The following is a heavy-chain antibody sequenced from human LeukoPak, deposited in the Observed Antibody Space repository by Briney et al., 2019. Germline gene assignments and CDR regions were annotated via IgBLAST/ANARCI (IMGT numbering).Heavy chain of an antibody. Sequence: GGSLRLSCAASGFTFSSYAMSWVRQAPGKGLEWVSAISGSGGSTYYADSVKGRFTISRDNSKDTLYLQMNSLRAEDTAVYYCAKDEVVTAIPSYFDFWGQGTLVTVSS. CDR3: AKDEVVTAIPSYFDF. V-gene: IGHV3-23*01. J-gene: IGHJ4*02. CDR2: ISGSGGST. D-gene: IGHD2-21*02. CDR1: GFTFSSYA.